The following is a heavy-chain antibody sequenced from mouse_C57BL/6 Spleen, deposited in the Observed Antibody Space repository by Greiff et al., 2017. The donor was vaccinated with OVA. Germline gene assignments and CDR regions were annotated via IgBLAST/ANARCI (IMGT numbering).Heavy chain of an antibody. CDR3: ARDSHGAMDY. V-gene: IGHV1-64*01. J-gene: IGHJ4*01. Sequence: QVQLQQPGAELVKPGASVKLSCKASGYTFTSYWMHWVKQRPGQGLEWIGMIHPNSGSTNYNEKFKSKATLTVDESSSTAYMQLSSLTSEDSAVYYCARDSHGAMDYWGQGTSVTVSS. CDR1: GYTFTSYW. CDR2: IHPNSGST.